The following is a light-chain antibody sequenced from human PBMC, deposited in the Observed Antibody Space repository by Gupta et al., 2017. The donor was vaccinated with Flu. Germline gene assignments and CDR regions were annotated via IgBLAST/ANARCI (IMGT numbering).Light chain of an antibody. J-gene: IGLJ3*02. Sequence: QSVLTQPPSVSAAPGQKVTISCSGSSSNIGNNYVSWYQQLPETAPKLLIYENNNRPSVIPDQFAGSESGTSATQCITGLQTGDEPDYDCGTWDSRLSAEVFGGGTKLTV. CDR3: GTWDSRLSAEV. CDR2: ENN. CDR1: SSNIGNNY. V-gene: IGLV1-51*02.